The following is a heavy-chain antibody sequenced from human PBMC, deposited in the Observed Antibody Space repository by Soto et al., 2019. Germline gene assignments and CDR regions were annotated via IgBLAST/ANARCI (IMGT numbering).Heavy chain of an antibody. CDR3: ATVGTPRRVGGVHWFDP. Sequence: ASVKVSCKASGYTFTSDGISWVRQAPGQGLEWMGWISAYNGNTNYAQKLQGRVTMTTDTSTSTAYMELRSLRSDDTAVYYCATVGTPRRVGGVHWFDPSSQGPLVTVSS. CDR2: ISAYNGNT. CDR1: GYTFTSDG. V-gene: IGHV1-18*01. D-gene: IGHD2-8*02. J-gene: IGHJ5*02.